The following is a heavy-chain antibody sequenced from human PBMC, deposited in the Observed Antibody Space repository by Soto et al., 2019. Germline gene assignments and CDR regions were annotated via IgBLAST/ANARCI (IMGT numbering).Heavy chain of an antibody. CDR2: FDPEDGET. V-gene: IGHV1-24*01. CDR1: GYTLTELS. CDR3: ATDTRTTAGFDP. Sequence: ASVKVSCKVSGYTLTELSMHWVRQAPGKGLEWMGGFDPEDGETIYAQKFQGRVTMTEDTSTDTVYMELSSLRSEDTAVYYCATDTRTTAGFDPWGQGTLVTVSS. D-gene: IGHD4-4*01. J-gene: IGHJ5*02.